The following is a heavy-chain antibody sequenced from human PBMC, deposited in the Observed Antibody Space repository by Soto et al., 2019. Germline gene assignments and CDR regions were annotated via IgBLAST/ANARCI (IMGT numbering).Heavy chain of an antibody. J-gene: IGHJ3*01. CDR3: AKSWGDTWQQSAFDF. V-gene: IGHV3-23*01. D-gene: IGHD5-18*01. CDR1: GFGFDKYS. CDR2: ISGTAYSK. Sequence: EVRLLESGGGLVQPGGSLRLSCAASGFGFDKYSMSWVRQAPGKGLEWVSGISGTAYSKHYADSVKGQFTISSDNFEKTLYLQMNSLRVEDTAVYYCAKSWGDTWQQSAFDFWGQGTMVTVSS.